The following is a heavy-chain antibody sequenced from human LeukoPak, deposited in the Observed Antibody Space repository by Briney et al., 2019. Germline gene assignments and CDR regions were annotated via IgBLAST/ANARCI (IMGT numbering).Heavy chain of an antibody. CDR3: ARTVTSEGHFDY. CDR2: IIPIFGTA. CDR1: GGTFSSYA. J-gene: IGHJ4*02. Sequence: ASVKVSCKASGGTFSSYAISRVRQAPGQGLEWMGGIIPIFGTANYAQKFQGRVTITTDESTSTAYMELSSLRSEDTAVYYCARTVTSEGHFDYWGQGTLVTVSS. V-gene: IGHV1-69*05. D-gene: IGHD4-17*01.